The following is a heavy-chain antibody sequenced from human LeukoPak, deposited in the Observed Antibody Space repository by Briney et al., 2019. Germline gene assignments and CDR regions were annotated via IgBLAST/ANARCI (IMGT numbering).Heavy chain of an antibody. CDR2: MTSSSTYI. CDR1: GFTFSTSS. J-gene: IGHJ2*01. D-gene: IGHD2/OR15-2a*01. V-gene: IGHV3-21*01. CDR3: ARAPSAENYFPWYFDL. Sequence: PGGSLRLSCAASGFTFSTSSMNWVRQAPGKGLEWVSSMTSSSTYIYYADSMKGRFTISRDNAKNSLYLQMNSPRADDTAVYYCARAPSAENYFPWYFDLWGRGTLVTVSS.